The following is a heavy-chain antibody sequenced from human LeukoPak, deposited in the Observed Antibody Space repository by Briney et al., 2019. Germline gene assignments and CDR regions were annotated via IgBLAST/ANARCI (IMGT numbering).Heavy chain of an antibody. CDR1: GGTFSSYA. CDR2: IIPIFGTA. D-gene: IGHD1-26*01. V-gene: IGHV1-69*01. Sequence: SVKVSCKASGGTFSSYAISWVRQAPGQGLEWMGGIIPIFGTANYAQKFQGRVTITADESTSTAYMELSSLRSEDTAVYYCAKDMTLQIEKSYYLSYFDYWGQGTLVTVSS. CDR3: AKDMTLQIEKSYYLSYFDY. J-gene: IGHJ4*02.